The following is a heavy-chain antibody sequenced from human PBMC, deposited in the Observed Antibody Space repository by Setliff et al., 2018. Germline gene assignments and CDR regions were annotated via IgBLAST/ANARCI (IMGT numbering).Heavy chain of an antibody. V-gene: IGHV4-34*01. D-gene: IGHD2-15*01. CDR3: ARQRVVVGAPSWFDP. CDR2: ISHSGST. CDR1: GGSFSTYY. J-gene: IGHJ5*02. Sequence: TLSLTCAVYGGSFSTYYWSWIRQPPGKGLEWIGEISHSGSTNYNPSLKSPVTISLDASKNQFSLTLTSVTAADTAIYYCARQRVVVGAPSWFDPWGQGTLVTVSS.